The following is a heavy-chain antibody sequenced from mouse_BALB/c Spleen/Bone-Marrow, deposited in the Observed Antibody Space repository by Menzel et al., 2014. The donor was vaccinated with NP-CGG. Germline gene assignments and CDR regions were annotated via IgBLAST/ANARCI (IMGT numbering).Heavy chain of an antibody. J-gene: IGHJ3*01. V-gene: IGHV5-6-3*01. CDR1: GFTFSSYG. CDR3: TSLSSMITAAWFAY. Sequence: EVHLVESGGGLVQPGGSLKLSCAASGFTFSSYGMSWVRQNIDKRLELVATIKSNGGSTYYPDSVKGRFSISRDNAKNTLYLQMSSLKSEDTAMCYCTSLSSMITAAWFAYWGQGTLVTISA. D-gene: IGHD2-4*01. CDR2: IKSNGGST.